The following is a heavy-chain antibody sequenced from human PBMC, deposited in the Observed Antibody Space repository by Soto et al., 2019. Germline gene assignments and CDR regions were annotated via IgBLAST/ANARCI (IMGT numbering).Heavy chain of an antibody. V-gene: IGHV1-69*06. D-gene: IGHD6-25*01. CDR2: IIPMYGTT. Sequence: QVQLVQSGAEVKKPGSSVKVSCKASGGTFGSYAISWVRQAPGQGLEWMGGIIPMYGTTNYAQKFQGRVTMVADKSTSPVYMDLGSLRTDDSAVYYCARGFAYSSAWFEHWGQGTVVTVSS. J-gene: IGHJ5*02. CDR1: GGTFGSYA. CDR3: ARGFAYSSAWFEH.